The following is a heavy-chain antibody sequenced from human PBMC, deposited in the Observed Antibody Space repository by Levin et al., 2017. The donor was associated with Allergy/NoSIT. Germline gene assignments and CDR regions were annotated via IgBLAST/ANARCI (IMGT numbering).Heavy chain of an antibody. J-gene: IGHJ2*01. V-gene: IGHV1-3*01. CDR1: GYSFADYT. CDR2: LNPGNGIT. D-gene: IGHD3-10*01. CDR3: ARDVGGPGNWYFDV. Sequence: ASVKVSCEPSGYSFADYTIHWVRQAPGQRPEWMGWLNPGNGITKYSQKFQGRVTITRDTSANTANLELSSLTSEDTAICYCARDVGGPGNWYFDVWGRGTLVSVSS.